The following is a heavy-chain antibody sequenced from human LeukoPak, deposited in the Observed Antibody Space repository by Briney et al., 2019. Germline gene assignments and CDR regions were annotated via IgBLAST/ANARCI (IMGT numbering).Heavy chain of an antibody. J-gene: IGHJ3*02. V-gene: IGHV4-30-4*08. Sequence: SETLSLTCTVSGGSISSSSYYWGWIRQPPGKGLEWIGYIYYSGSTYYNPSLKSRVTISVDTSKNQFSLKLSSVTAADTAVYYCARDKEGGEWLLWAFDIWGQGTMVTVSS. CDR1: GGSISSSSYY. D-gene: IGHD3-3*01. CDR3: ARDKEGGEWLLWAFDI. CDR2: IYYSGST.